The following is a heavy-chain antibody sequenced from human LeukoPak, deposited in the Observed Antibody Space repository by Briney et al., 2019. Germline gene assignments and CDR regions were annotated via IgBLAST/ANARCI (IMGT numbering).Heavy chain of an antibody. CDR1: GFTFSSYA. CDR3: ARGSEDGDYEDYFDY. V-gene: IGHV3-30*04. D-gene: IGHD4-17*01. J-gene: IGHJ4*02. CDR2: ISYDGSSK. Sequence: GGSLRLSCAASGFTFSSYAMHWVRQAPGKGLEWVALISYDGSSKYYADSVKGRFTISRDNSKNTLYLQVNSLRAEDTAVYYCARGSEDGDYEDYFDYWGQGTLVTVSS.